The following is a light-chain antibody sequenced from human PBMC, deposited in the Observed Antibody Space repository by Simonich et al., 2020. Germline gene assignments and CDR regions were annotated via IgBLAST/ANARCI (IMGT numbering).Light chain of an antibody. J-gene: IGLJ3*02. Sequence: QSALTQPASVFGSPGQSFTISSNGTRSDVGIYNLVSWSQQHPGKAPKLIIYEVSNPPSGVSNRISGSKSGNTASLTISGLQAEDEADYYCCSYAGSSTVFGGGTKLTVL. CDR1: RSDVGIYNL. CDR3: CSYAGSSTV. CDR2: EVS. V-gene: IGLV2-23*02.